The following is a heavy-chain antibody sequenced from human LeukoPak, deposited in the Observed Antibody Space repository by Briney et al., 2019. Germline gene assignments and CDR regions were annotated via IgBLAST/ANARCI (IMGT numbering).Heavy chain of an antibody. CDR2: ISSSSSYI. CDR3: AKTYYDFWSGPPGYFQH. D-gene: IGHD3-3*01. CDR1: GFTFSSYS. V-gene: IGHV3-21*04. J-gene: IGHJ1*01. Sequence: PGGSLRLSCAASGFTFSSYSMNWVRQAPGKGLEWVSSISSSSSYIYYADSVKGRFTISRDNSKNTLYLQMNSLRAEDTAVYYCAKTYYDFWSGPPGYFQHWGQGTLVTVSS.